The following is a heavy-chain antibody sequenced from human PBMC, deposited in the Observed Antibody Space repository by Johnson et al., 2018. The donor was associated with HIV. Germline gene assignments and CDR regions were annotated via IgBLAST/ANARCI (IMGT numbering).Heavy chain of an antibody. CDR1: GFTFSSYD. V-gene: IGHV3-13*01. D-gene: IGHD2-2*01. Sequence: VQLVESGGGLVQPGGSLRLSCAASGFTFSSYDMHWVRQATGKGLEWVSAIGTAGDTYYPGSVKGRFTISRENAKNSLYLQMNSLRAEDTALYYCARDVQYPGTDGFDIWGQGTTVTVSS. CDR2: IGTAGDT. J-gene: IGHJ3*02. CDR3: ARDVQYPGTDGFDI.